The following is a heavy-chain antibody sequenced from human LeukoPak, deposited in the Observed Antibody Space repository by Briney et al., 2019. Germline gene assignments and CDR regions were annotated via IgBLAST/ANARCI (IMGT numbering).Heavy chain of an antibody. CDR2: IYYSGGT. Sequence: SETLSLTCTVSGGSITSGGYYWSWIRQHPGKGLEWIGYIYYSGGTYYNPSLKSRAAISVDTSKNQFSLKLSSVTAADTAVYYCARDVGRGYDILTGYDGRAFDIWGQGIMVTFSS. J-gene: IGHJ3*02. D-gene: IGHD3-9*01. CDR3: ARDVGRGYDILTGYDGRAFDI. CDR1: GGSITSGGYY. V-gene: IGHV4-31*03.